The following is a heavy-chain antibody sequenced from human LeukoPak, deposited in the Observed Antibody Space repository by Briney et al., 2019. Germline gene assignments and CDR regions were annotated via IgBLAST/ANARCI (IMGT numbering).Heavy chain of an antibody. CDR1: GFTVSSNY. J-gene: IGHJ4*02. CDR3: ARDQSYYFDY. V-gene: IGHV3-66*01. D-gene: IGHD1-26*01. CDR2: IYSGGST. Sequence: PGGSLRLSCAASGFTVSSNYMGWVRQAPGKGLEWVSVIYSGGSTYYADSVKGRFTISRDNSKNTLYLQMNSLRAEDTAVYYYARDQSYYFDYWGQGTLVTVSS.